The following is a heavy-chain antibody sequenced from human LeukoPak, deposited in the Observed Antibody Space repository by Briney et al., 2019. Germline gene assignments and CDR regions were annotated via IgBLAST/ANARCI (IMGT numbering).Heavy chain of an antibody. Sequence: SETLSLTCTVSGGSISTSSYYWGWVCQPPGKGLEWIGNIFYSGSTYYSPSLKSRVTISLDTSRNQFSLKLNSVPAADTAVYYCARASDWFDPWGQGTLVTVS. V-gene: IGHV4-39*07. CDR1: GGSISTSSYY. CDR3: ARASDWFDP. J-gene: IGHJ5*02. CDR2: IFYSGST.